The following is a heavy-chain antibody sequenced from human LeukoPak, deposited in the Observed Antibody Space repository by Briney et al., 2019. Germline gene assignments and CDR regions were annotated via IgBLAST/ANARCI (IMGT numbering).Heavy chain of an antibody. CDR3: AKRDTFGGLTVIDSFLVDY. CDR1: GFSFNNYA. CDR2: ISDSGDKI. Sequence: GGSLRLSCAASGFSFNNYAMSWVRQAPGKGLEWVSSISDSGDKIYYADSVKGRFTISRDNSKNALFLQMNSLGAEDKAVYYCAKRDTFGGLTVIDSFLVDYWGQGTLVTVSS. J-gene: IGHJ4*02. D-gene: IGHD3-16*01. V-gene: IGHV3-23*01.